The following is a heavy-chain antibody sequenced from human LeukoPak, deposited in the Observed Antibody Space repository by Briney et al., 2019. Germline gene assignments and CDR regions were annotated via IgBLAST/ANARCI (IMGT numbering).Heavy chain of an antibody. J-gene: IGHJ4*02. CDR1: GGTFSSYA. CDR3: ARVDTAMVIDY. D-gene: IGHD5-18*01. Sequence: SVKVSCKASGGTFSSYAISWVRQAPGQGLEWMGRIIPILGIANYAQKFQGRVTITADKSTSTAYMELSSLRSEDTAVYYCARVDTAMVIDYWGPGTLVTVSS. V-gene: IGHV1-69*04. CDR2: IIPILGIA.